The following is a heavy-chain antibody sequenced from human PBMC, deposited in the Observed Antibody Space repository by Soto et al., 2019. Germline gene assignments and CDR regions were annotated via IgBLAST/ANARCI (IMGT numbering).Heavy chain of an antibody. Sequence: SETLSLTCTVSGGSISSGGYCWSWIRQHPGKGLEWIGYIYYSGSTYYNPSIKSRVTISVDTSKNQFFLKLSSVTAADTAVYYCAGGSVVVYWGQGTLVTVSS. V-gene: IGHV4-31*03. J-gene: IGHJ4*02. CDR3: AGGSVVVY. CDR1: GGSISSGGYC. CDR2: IYYSGST. D-gene: IGHD2-15*01.